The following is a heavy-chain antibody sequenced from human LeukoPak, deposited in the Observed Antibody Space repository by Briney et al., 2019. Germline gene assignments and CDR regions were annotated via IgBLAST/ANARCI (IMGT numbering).Heavy chain of an antibody. V-gene: IGHV4-59*01. CDR2: IYYSGST. D-gene: IGHD6-19*01. Sequence: SETLSLTCTVSGGSISSYYWSWIRQPPGKGLEWIGYIYYSGSTNYNPSLKSRVTISVDTSKNQFSLKLSSVTAADTAVYYCARASASGWFEKDYWGQGTLVTVSS. J-gene: IGHJ4*02. CDR1: GGSISSYY. CDR3: ARASASGWFEKDY.